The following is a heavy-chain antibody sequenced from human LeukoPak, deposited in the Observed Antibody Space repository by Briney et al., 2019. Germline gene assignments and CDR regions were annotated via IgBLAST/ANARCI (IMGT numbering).Heavy chain of an antibody. V-gene: IGHV1-2*02. Sequence: ASVTVSCKASGYTFTGYYMHWVRQAPGQGLAWVGWINPNTGGTNYAQKFQGRVTMTRDTSISTAYMDLSRLRSDDTAVYYCARVSYYYDSSGAQYDAFDIWGQGTMVTVSS. CDR3: ARVSYYYDSSGAQYDAFDI. CDR2: INPNTGGT. D-gene: IGHD3-22*01. CDR1: GYTFTGYY. J-gene: IGHJ3*02.